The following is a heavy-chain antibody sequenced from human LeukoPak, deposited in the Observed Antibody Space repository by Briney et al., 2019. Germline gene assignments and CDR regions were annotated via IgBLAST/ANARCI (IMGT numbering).Heavy chain of an antibody. V-gene: IGHV3-7*01. D-gene: IGHD6-13*01. CDR1: GFTFSTYW. Sequence: GGSLRLSCVASGFTFSTYWISWVRQAPGKGLEWVANIKKDGSEKYYVDSVKGRFTISRDNAQNSVYLQMNSLRVEDTAVYYCAREATGYSASWGDYWGQGTLLTVSS. J-gene: IGHJ4*02. CDR2: IKKDGSEK. CDR3: AREATGYSASWGDY.